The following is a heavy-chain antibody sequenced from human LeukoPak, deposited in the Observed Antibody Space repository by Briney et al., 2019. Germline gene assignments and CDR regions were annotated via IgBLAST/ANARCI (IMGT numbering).Heavy chain of an antibody. J-gene: IGHJ5*02. CDR3: ARPLLYYYGSETFFWFDP. D-gene: IGHD3-10*01. Sequence: PGGSLRLSCAASGFTFSSYSMNWVRQAPGKGLEWVSYISNSSSAIYYADSVKGRFTISRDNAKNSLYLQMNSLRPDDTAFYYCARPLLYYYGSETFFWFDPWGQGALVTVSS. V-gene: IGHV3-48*01. CDR1: GFTFSSYS. CDR2: ISNSSSAI.